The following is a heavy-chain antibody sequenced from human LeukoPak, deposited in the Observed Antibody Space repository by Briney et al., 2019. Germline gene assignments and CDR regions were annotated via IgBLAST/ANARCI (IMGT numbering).Heavy chain of an antibody. CDR2: IRQDGNEG. Sequence: GFLRLSCAASGLTFSDYWMTWVRQAPGKGLEWVANIRQDGNEGYYVDSVKGRFAVSRDNAKSSLYLQMNSLRAEDTAVYYCATRRCSISACRASSHHCMDFWGKGTTVTVSS. CDR3: ATRRCSISACRASSHHCMDF. CDR1: GLTFSDYW. V-gene: IGHV3-7*01. J-gene: IGHJ6*03. D-gene: IGHD2-2*01.